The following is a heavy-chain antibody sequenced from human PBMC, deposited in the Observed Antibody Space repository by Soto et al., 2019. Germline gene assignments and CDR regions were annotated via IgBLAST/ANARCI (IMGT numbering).Heavy chain of an antibody. CDR3: VRGFGDSWNTGGYNWFDF. CDR2: MSPNSENK. Sequence: QVHLVQSGAEVKKPGASVKVSCKTSGYTFTKFDVNCVRQAAGQGLEWMGWMSPNSENKGYAQKVQGRVSMTRDTSITTVYMELSSLRSEDTALYYCVRGFGDSWNTGGYNWFDFWGRGTLVTVSS. CDR1: GYTFTKFD. V-gene: IGHV1-8*01. J-gene: IGHJ5*01. D-gene: IGHD1-1*01.